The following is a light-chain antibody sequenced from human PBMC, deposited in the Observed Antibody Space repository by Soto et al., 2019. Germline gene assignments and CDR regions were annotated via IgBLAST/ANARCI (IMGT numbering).Light chain of an antibody. CDR3: QQYYGHPPT. CDR1: QSVLYNSNNKNY. J-gene: IGKJ5*01. CDR2: WAS. Sequence: DIVMTQSPDSLAVSLGERATINCKSSQSVLYNSNNKNYLAWYQQKPGQTPNLLIYWASTRKSGVPDRFSGSGSGTDFTLTIGSLQAEDVAVYYCQQYYGHPPTFGQGTRLEIK. V-gene: IGKV4-1*01.